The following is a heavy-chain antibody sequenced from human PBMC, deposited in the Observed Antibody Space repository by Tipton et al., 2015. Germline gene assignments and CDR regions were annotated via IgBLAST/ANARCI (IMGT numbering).Heavy chain of an antibody. D-gene: IGHD2-15*01. Sequence: TLSLTCAVSAYSISSDYYWGWIRQPPGKGLEWVGSISHSGNTYYNPSLKSRVTISLDTSKNQFSLMLTSVAAADTAIYYCARDDGYCSGGSCYNPSYFDYWGQGTLVTVSS. CDR3: ARDDGYCSGGSCYNPSYFDY. V-gene: IGHV4-38-2*02. J-gene: IGHJ4*02. CDR1: AYSISSDYY. CDR2: ISHSGNT.